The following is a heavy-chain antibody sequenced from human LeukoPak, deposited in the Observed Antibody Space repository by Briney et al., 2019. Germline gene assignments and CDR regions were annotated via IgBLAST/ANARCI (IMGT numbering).Heavy chain of an antibody. CDR2: FDPEDGET. CDR3: ATVGSGSYARGDYYVDV. V-gene: IGHV1-24*01. D-gene: IGHD1-26*01. CDR1: GYTLTELS. Sequence: GASVKVSCKVSGYTLTELSMHWVRQAPGKGLEWMGGFDPEDGETIYAQKFQGRVTMTEDTSTDTAYMELSSLRSEDTAVYYCATVGSGSYARGDYYVDVWGKGTTVTVSS. J-gene: IGHJ6*03.